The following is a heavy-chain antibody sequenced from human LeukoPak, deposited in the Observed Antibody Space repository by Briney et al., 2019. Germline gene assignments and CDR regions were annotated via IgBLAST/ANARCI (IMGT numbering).Heavy chain of an antibody. J-gene: IGHJ6*03. CDR1: GYTFTGYY. D-gene: IGHD6-19*01. V-gene: IGHV1-2*02. CDR3: ARRAGAVTGTGYYSYYYYLDV. CDR2: INPNSGGT. Sequence: GASVKVSCKASGYTFTGYYMRWVRQAPGQGLEWMGWINPNSGGTNYAQKFQGRVTMTRDTSISTAYMELSRLRSDDTAVYYCARRAGAVTGTGYYSYYYYLDVWGKGTTVSVSS.